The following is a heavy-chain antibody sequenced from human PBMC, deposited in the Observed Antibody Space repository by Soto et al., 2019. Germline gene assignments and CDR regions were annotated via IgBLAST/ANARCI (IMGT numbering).Heavy chain of an antibody. CDR3: AREARGSSWYYFDY. D-gene: IGHD6-13*01. CDR2: ISYDGSNK. CDR1: GFTFSSYA. J-gene: IGHJ4*02. Sequence: QVQLVESGGGVVQPGRSLRLSCAASGFTFSSYAMHWVRQAPGKGLEWVAVISYDGSNKYYADSVKGRFTISRDNSKNTLYLQMNSLRAEDTAVYYCAREARGSSWYYFDYWGQGTLVTVSS. V-gene: IGHV3-30-3*01.